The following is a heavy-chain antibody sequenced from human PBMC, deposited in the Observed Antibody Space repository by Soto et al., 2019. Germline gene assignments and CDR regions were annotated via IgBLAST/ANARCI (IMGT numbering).Heavy chain of an antibody. V-gene: IGHV3-30*18. J-gene: IGHJ4*02. CDR3: AKEGYYYDSSGYYDY. D-gene: IGHD3-22*01. CDR2: ISYDGSNK. CDR1: GFTFSSYG. Sequence: QVQLEESGGGVVQPGRSLRLSCAASGFTFSSYGMHWVRQAPGKGLEWVAVISYDGSNKYYADSVKGRFTISRDNSKNTLYLQMNSLRAEDTAVYYCAKEGYYYDSSGYYDYWGQGTLVTVSS.